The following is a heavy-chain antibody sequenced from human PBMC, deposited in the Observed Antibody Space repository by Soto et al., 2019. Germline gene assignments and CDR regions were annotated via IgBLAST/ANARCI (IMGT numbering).Heavy chain of an antibody. Sequence: GSLRLSCGASGFTFSSYWMHWVRQPPGKGLVWVSRINSDGSSSSYADSVKGRFTISRDNAKNTLYLQMNSLRAEDTAVYYCARDQSYFDWLGDNYYGMDVWGQGTTVTVS. J-gene: IGHJ6*02. CDR1: GFTFSSYW. CDR2: INSDGSSS. D-gene: IGHD3-9*01. CDR3: ARDQSYFDWLGDNYYGMDV. V-gene: IGHV3-74*01.